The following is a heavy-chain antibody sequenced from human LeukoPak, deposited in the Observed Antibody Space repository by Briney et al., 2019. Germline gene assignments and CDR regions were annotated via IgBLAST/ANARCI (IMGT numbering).Heavy chain of an antibody. CDR1: GGSISRYY. CDR3: ARHTTVVPPHYFDY. J-gene: IGHJ4*02. Sequence: WETLSLTCTISGGSISRYYWSWIRQPPGKGLEWIGYIYYSGSTNYNPSLKSRVTISLDTSKNQISLKLSSVTAADTAVYYCARHTTVVPPHYFDYWGQGTLVTVSS. CDR2: IYYSGST. D-gene: IGHD4-23*01. V-gene: IGHV4-59*08.